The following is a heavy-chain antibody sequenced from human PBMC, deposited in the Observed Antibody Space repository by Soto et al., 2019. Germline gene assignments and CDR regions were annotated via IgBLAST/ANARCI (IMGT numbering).Heavy chain of an antibody. J-gene: IGHJ4*02. D-gene: IGHD6-13*01. CDR3: TRVEDGAAGNPVDY. Sequence: GGSLRLSCTASGFTFGDYAMSWFRQAPGKGLEWVGFIRSKAYGGTTEYAASVKGRFTISRDDSKSIAYLQMNSLKTEDTAVYYCTRVEDGAAGNPVDYWGQGTLVTVSS. V-gene: IGHV3-49*03. CDR2: IRSKAYGGTT. CDR1: GFTFGDYA.